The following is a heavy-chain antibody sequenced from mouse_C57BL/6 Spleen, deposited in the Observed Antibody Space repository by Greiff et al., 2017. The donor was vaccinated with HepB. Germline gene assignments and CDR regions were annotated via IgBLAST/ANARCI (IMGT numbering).Heavy chain of an antibody. CDR3: TGLWLRRDGYYFDY. J-gene: IGHJ2*01. D-gene: IGHD2-2*01. Sequence: EVQLQESGGGLVQPGGSMKLSCVASGFTFSNYWMNWVRQSPEKGLEWVAQIRLKSDNYATHYAESVKGRFTISRDDSKSSVYLQMNNLRAEDTGIYYCTGLWLRRDGYYFDYWGQGTTLTVSS. V-gene: IGHV6-3*01. CDR1: GFTFSNYW. CDR2: IRLKSDNYAT.